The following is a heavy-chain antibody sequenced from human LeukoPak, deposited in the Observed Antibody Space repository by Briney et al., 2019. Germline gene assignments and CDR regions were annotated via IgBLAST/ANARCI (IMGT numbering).Heavy chain of an antibody. J-gene: IGHJ3*02. Sequence: ASVKVSCKASGYTFTGYYMHWVRQAPGQGLEWMGWINPNSGGTNYAQKFQGRVTMTRDTSISTAYMELSRLRSDDTAVYYCARVYYDSSGYSHLDAFDIWGQGTMVTVSS. CDR1: GYTFTGYY. CDR2: INPNSGGT. D-gene: IGHD3-22*01. V-gene: IGHV1-2*02. CDR3: ARVYYDSSGYSHLDAFDI.